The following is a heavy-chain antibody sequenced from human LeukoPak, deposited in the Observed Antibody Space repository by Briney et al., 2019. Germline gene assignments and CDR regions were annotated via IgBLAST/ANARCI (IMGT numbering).Heavy chain of an antibody. V-gene: IGHV4-59*08. CDR1: GRFISSYY. CDR2: IYYSGIT. CDR3: ARHGVGPRFDP. J-gene: IGHJ5*02. Sequence: SDPLSLLCSVWGRFISSYYWRWLRQPTGKGLEWIGYIYYSGITNYNPSLKSRVTISVDTSKNQFSLTLSSVSAGDPAVYFCARHGVGPRFDPWGEGTLVTVSS.